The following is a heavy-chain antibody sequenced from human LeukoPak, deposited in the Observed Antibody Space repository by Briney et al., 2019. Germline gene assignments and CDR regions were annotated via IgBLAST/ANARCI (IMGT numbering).Heavy chain of an antibody. CDR2: MSYSGST. CDR3: AKDWLTGYYSPTLGTFDY. CDR1: GGSISSYY. V-gene: IGHV4-59*01. D-gene: IGHD3-9*01. J-gene: IGHJ4*02. Sequence: SETLSLTCSVSGGSISSYYCTWIRQTPGKGLEWIGYMSYSGSTNYNPSLKSRVTISVDTSKNQFSLKLSSVTAADTAVYYCAKDWLTGYYSPTLGTFDYWGQGTLVTVSS.